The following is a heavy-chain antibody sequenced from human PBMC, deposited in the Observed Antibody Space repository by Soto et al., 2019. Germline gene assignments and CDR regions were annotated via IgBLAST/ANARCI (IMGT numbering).Heavy chain of an antibody. CDR2: IDWDDDK. V-gene: IGHV2-70*11. CDR3: ERMHGSSGYRAV. D-gene: IGHD3-22*01. CDR1: GFSLSTSGMC. Sequence: SGPTLVNPTQTLTLTCTFSGFSLSTSGMCVSWIRQPPGKALEWLARIDWDDDKYYSTSLKTRLTISKDTSKNQVVLTMTNMDPVDTATYYCERMHGSSGYRAVWGQGTLVTVYS. J-gene: IGHJ4*02.